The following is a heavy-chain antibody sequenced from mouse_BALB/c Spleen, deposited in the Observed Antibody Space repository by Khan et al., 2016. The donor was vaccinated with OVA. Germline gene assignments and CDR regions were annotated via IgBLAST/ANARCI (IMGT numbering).Heavy chain of an antibody. CDR2: INSDGDYT. CDR3: ASHLTGSFAY. J-gene: IGHJ3*01. Sequence: ELQVVESGGDLVKPGGSLRLSCAASGFTFSTYGMSWVRQPPDKRLEWVATINSDGDYTYYPDTVKGRFTISRNNAENTLYLQMSSLKSEETAIYYCASHLTGSFAYWGQGTLVTVSA. V-gene: IGHV5-6*01. CDR1: GFTFSTYG. D-gene: IGHD4-1*01.